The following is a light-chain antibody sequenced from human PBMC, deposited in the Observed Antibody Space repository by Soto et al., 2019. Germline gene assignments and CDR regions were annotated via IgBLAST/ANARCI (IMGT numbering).Light chain of an antibody. Sequence: IQMTQSPSSLSASVLDRVTITCRASQSIRNYLNWYQQKPGRAPKILIYAASNLQSGVPSRFSGGGSGTDFTLTITSLQPEDFATYYCQQSYSSPWTFGQGTKVDIK. CDR3: QQSYSSPWT. J-gene: IGKJ1*01. V-gene: IGKV1-39*01. CDR2: AAS. CDR1: QSIRNY.